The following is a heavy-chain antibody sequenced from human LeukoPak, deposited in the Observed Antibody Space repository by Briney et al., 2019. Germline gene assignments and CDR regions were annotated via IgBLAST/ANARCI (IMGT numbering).Heavy chain of an antibody. J-gene: IGHJ4*02. CDR1: GGSFSGYY. Sequence: SETLSLTCAVYGGSFSGYYWSWIRQPPGKGLDWIGQINHSGSTNYNPSLKSRVTISVDTSKDQFSLKLSSVPAADTAVYYCARRSRSWYQVIDYWGQGTLVTVSS. CDR2: INHSGST. V-gene: IGHV4-34*01. CDR3: ARRSRSWYQVIDY. D-gene: IGHD6-13*01.